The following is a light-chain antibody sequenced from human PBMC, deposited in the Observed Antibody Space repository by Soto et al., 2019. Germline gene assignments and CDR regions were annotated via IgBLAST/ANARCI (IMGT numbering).Light chain of an antibody. J-gene: IGKJ1*01. Sequence: IVMTQSPATLSVSPGERATLSCRASQSVSSNLAWYQQKPGQAPRLLIYGASTRATGIPARFSGSGSGTEFTLTISSLQSEDFAVYYCQKYNNWPGTFGQGTKV. CDR1: QSVSSN. V-gene: IGKV3-15*01. CDR2: GAS. CDR3: QKYNNWPGT.